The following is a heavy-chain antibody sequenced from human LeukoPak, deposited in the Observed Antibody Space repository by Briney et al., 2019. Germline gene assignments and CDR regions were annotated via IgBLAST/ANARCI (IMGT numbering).Heavy chain of an antibody. CDR2: INTNTGNP. CDR1: GYTFTNYA. D-gene: IGHD6-19*01. CDR3: AKATEYSSGWYDYYYYMDV. J-gene: IGHJ6*03. V-gene: IGHV7-4-1*02. Sequence: ASVKVSCKASGYTFTNYAMNWVRQAPGQGLEWMGWINTNTGNPTYAQGFTGRFVFSLDTSVNTAYLHISSLKAEDTAVYYCAKATEYSSGWYDYYYYMDVWGKGTTVTISS.